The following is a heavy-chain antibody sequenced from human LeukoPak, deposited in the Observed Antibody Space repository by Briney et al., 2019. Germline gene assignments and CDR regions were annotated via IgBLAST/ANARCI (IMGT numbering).Heavy chain of an antibody. V-gene: IGHV4-39*07. CDR2: IYYSGST. Sequence: SETLSLTCTVSGGSISSSSYYWGWIRQPPGKGLEWIGSIYYSGSTYYNPYLKSRVTISVDTSKNQFSLKLSSVTAADTAVYYCARTYDSSGYYFDYWGQGTLVTVSS. CDR3: ARTYDSSGYYFDY. CDR1: GGSISSSSYY. D-gene: IGHD3-22*01. J-gene: IGHJ4*02.